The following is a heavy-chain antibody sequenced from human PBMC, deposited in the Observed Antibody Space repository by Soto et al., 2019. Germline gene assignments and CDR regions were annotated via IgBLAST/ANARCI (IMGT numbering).Heavy chain of an antibody. J-gene: IGHJ4*02. CDR2: ISYDGSNK. D-gene: IGHD6-13*01. CDR1: GFTFSSYG. V-gene: IGHV3-30*18. CDR3: AKDPRIFGAAGLFDY. Sequence: QVQLVESGGGVVQPGRSLRLSCAASGFTFSSYGMHWVRQAPGKGLEWVAVISYDGSNKYYADSVKGRFTISRDNSKNTLYLQMNSLRAEDTAVYYCAKDPRIFGAAGLFDYWGQGTLVTVSS.